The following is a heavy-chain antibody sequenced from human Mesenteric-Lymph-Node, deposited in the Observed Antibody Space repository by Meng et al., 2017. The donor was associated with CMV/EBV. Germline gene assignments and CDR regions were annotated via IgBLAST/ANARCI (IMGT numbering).Heavy chain of an antibody. J-gene: IGHJ2*01. CDR1: SFSGYY. Sequence: SFSGYYWSWIRQPPGKGLEWIGEINHSGSTNYNPSLKSRVTISVDTSKNQSSLKLSSVTAADTAVYYCAREPLGYSGYDYRGWYFDLWGRGTLVTVSS. CDR3: AREPLGYSGYDYRGWYFDL. D-gene: IGHD5-12*01. V-gene: IGHV4-34*01. CDR2: INHSGST.